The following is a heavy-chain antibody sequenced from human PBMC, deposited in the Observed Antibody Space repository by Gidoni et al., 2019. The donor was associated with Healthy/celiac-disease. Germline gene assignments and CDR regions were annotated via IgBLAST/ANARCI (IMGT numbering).Heavy chain of an antibody. CDR1: GGSLSSYY. D-gene: IGHD3-10*01. V-gene: IGHV4-59*01. Sequence: QVQLQESGPGLVKPSETLSLTCAVSGGSLSSYYWSWIRQPPGKGLEWIVYIYYSGSTNYTPSLKSRVTISVDTSKNQFSLKLSSVTAEDTAVYYCASVVLLWFGDAAPHMDVWGKGTTVTVSS. CDR3: ASVVLLWFGDAAPHMDV. CDR2: IYYSGST. J-gene: IGHJ6*03.